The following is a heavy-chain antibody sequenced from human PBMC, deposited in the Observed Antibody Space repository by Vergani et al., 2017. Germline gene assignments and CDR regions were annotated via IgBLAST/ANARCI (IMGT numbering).Heavy chain of an antibody. CDR1: GGTFSSYA. J-gene: IGHJ4*02. CDR3: ARDRMAGHYFDY. CDR2: IIPIFGTA. V-gene: IGHV1-69*01. D-gene: IGHD6-19*01. Sequence: QMQLVQSGAEVKKPGSSVKVSCKASGGTFSSYAISWVRQAPGQGLEWMGGIIPIFGTANYAQKFQGRVTITADESTSTAYMELSRLGSEDTAVYYCARDRMAGHYFDYWGQGTLVTVSS.